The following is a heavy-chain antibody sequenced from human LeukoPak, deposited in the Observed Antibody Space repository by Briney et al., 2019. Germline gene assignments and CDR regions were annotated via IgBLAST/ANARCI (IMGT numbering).Heavy chain of an antibody. V-gene: IGHV3-21*01. D-gene: IGHD3-22*01. CDR3: VRALYDGSGYYSHFDY. CDR2: ITRSSIYT. CDR1: GFTFSSYA. J-gene: IGHJ4*02. Sequence: GGSLRLSCAASGFTFSSYAMSWVRQAPGKGLEWVSSITRSSIYTYYADSVKGRFTISRDNAKKSLYLQMNSLRTEDTAVYYCVRALYDGSGYYSHFDYWGQGTLVTVSS.